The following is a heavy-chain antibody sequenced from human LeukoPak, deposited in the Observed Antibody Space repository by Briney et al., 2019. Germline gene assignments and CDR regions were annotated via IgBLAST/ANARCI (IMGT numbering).Heavy chain of an antibody. D-gene: IGHD3-10*01. CDR3: ARDSGVSQMENFDY. Sequence: PGGSLRLSCAASEFTFSSYSMNWVRQAPGKGLEWVSSISSSSSYIYYADSVKGRFTISRDNAKNSLYLQMNSLRAEDTAVYYCARDSGVSQMENFDYWGQGTLVTVSS. CDR1: EFTFSSYS. V-gene: IGHV3-21*01. J-gene: IGHJ4*02. CDR2: ISSSSSYI.